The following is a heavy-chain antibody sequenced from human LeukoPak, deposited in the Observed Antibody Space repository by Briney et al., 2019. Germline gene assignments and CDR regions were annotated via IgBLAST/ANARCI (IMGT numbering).Heavy chain of an antibody. V-gene: IGHV3-23*01. J-gene: IGHJ6*03. D-gene: IGHD6-13*01. Sequence: GGSLRLSCAASGFTFSSYEMNWVRQAPGKGLEWVSAISGSGGSTYYADSVKGRDTISRDNSKNTLYLQMSSLRAEDTAVYYCAKDLSKQHLVGRGGGGNYYYMDVWGKGTTVTISS. CDR2: ISGSGGST. CDR1: GFTFSSYE. CDR3: AKDLSKQHLVGRGGGGNYYYMDV.